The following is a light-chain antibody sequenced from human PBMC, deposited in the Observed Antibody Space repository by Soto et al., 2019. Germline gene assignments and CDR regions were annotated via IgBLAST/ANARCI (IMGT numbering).Light chain of an antibody. CDR2: TAS. CDR1: QSISSW. CDR3: QQYSTYPWT. J-gene: IGKJ1*01. Sequence: DIQMTQSPSTLSASVGDRVTITCRASQSISSWLACYQQEPGKAPKLLISTASSLESGVPSRFSGSGSGTEFALTISSLQPDDFATYYCQQYSTYPWTFGQGTKVEIK. V-gene: IGKV1-5*03.